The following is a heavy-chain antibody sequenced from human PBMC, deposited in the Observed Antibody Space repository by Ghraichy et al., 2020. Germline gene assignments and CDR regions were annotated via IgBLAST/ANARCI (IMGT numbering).Heavy chain of an antibody. CDR2: INPNSGGT. D-gene: IGHD2-2*02. CDR1: GYTFTGYY. J-gene: IGHJ6*02. CDR3: AIGEVYCSSTSCYTTEDGMAV. V-gene: IGHV1-2*02. Sequence: ASVKVSCKASGYTFTGYYMHWVRQAPGQGLEWMGWINPNSGGTNYAQKFQGRVTMTRDTSISTAYMELSRLRSDDTAVYYCAIGEVYCSSTSCYTTEDGMAVGGQGNTVTV.